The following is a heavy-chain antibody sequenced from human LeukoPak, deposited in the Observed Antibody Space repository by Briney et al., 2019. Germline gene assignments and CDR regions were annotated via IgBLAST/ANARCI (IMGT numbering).Heavy chain of an antibody. CDR3: ARNIAGDDAFDI. Sequence: ASVKVSCTASGGTFSSYAISWVRQAPGQGLEWMGGIIPIFGTANYALKFQGRVTITADESTSTAYMELSSLRSEDTAVYYCARNIAGDDAFDIWGQGTMVTVSS. J-gene: IGHJ3*02. D-gene: IGHD6-13*01. CDR2: IIPIFGTA. CDR1: GGTFSSYA. V-gene: IGHV1-69*13.